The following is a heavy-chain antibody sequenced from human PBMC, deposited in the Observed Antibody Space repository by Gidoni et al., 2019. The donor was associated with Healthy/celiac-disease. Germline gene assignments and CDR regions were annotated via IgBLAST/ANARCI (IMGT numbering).Heavy chain of an antibody. CDR3: ARGEPAYYYDSSGYYRFDY. D-gene: IGHD3-22*01. CDR1: GGTFSSYA. Sequence: QVQLVQSGAEVKKPGSSVKVSCKASGGTFSSYALSWVRQAPGQGLEWMGGIIPIFGTANYAQKFQGRVTITADESTSTAYMELSSLRSEDTAVYYCARGEPAYYYDSSGYYRFDYWGQGTLVTVSS. V-gene: IGHV1-69*01. J-gene: IGHJ4*02. CDR2: IIPIFGTA.